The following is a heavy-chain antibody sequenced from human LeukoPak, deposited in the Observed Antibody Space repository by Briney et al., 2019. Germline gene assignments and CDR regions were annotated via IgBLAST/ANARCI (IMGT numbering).Heavy chain of an antibody. J-gene: IGHJ3*02. CDR2: ISGSGGST. CDR3: XKVMSPKWLVPGDAFDI. D-gene: IGHD6-19*01. CDR1: GFTFSSYA. Sequence: GGSLRLSCAASGFTFSSYAMSWVRQAPGKGLEWVSAISGSGGSTYYADSVKGRFTISRDNSKNTLYLQMNSLRAEDTAVYYCXKVMSPKWLVPGDAFDIWGQGTMVTVSS. V-gene: IGHV3-23*01.